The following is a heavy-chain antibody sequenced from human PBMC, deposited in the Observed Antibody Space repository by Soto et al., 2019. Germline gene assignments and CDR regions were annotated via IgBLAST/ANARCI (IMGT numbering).Heavy chain of an antibody. V-gene: IGHV3-30*18. J-gene: IGHJ6*02. CDR1: GFTFSSYC. CDR2: ISYDGSNK. Sequence: GGSLRLSCAASGFTFSSYCMHWVRQAPGKGLEWVAVISYDGSNKYYADSVKGRFTISRDNSKNTLYLQMNSLRAEDTAVYYCAKSKSSSPEYGMDVWGQGTTVTVSS. CDR3: AKSKSSSPEYGMDV. D-gene: IGHD6-6*01.